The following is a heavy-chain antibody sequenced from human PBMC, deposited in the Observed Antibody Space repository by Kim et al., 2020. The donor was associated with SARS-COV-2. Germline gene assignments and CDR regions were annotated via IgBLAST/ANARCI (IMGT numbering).Heavy chain of an antibody. CDR1: GFTFSSYS. J-gene: IGHJ4*02. CDR3: ARDLGSSGDDSSGYTRAY. CDR2: ISSSSSYT. D-gene: IGHD3-22*01. V-gene: IGHV3-21*01. Sequence: GGSLRLSCAASGFTFSSYSMNWVRQAPGKGLEWVSSISSSSSYTYYADSVKGRFTISRDNAKNSLYLQMNSLRAEDTAVYYCARDLGSSGDDSSGYTRAYWGQATLVAVSS.